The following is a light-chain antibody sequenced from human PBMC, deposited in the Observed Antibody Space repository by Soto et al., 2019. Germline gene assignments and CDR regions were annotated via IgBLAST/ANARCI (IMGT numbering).Light chain of an antibody. Sequence: EIVLTQSPDTLSLSPGERATLSCRASQTVIHNHLAWHQQKPGQTPRLLVYGASSRATGIPDGFSGSGSGTDFTLTISSLEPEDFAVYYCQQRTNWLTFGGGTKVDIK. CDR2: GAS. CDR3: QQRTNWLT. CDR1: QTVIHNH. J-gene: IGKJ4*01. V-gene: IGKV3D-20*02.